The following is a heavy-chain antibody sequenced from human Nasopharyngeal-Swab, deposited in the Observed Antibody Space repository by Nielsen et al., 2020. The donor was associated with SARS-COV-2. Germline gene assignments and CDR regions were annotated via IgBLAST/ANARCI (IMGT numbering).Heavy chain of an antibody. J-gene: IGHJ6*03. D-gene: IGHD2-8*01. CDR2: ISYDGSNK. Sequence: GESLKISCAASGFTFSSYGMHWVRQAPGKGLEWVAVISYDGSNKYYADSVKGRFTISRDNSKNTLYLQMNSLRAEDTAVYYCAKVLGVYCYMDVWGKGTTVTVSS. V-gene: IGHV3-30*18. CDR1: GFTFSSYG. CDR3: AKVLGVYCYMDV.